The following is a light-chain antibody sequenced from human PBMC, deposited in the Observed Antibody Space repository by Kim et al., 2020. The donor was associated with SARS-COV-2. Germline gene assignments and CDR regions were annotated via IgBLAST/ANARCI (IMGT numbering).Light chain of an antibody. CDR3: QQYYSYPYT. Sequence: AIRMIQSPSSFSASTGDRVTITCRASQGISSYLAWYQQKPGKAPKLLIYAASTLQSGVPSRFSGSGSGTDFTLTISCLQSEDFATYYCQQYYSYPYTFGQGTKLEI. J-gene: IGKJ2*01. CDR1: QGISSY. CDR2: AAS. V-gene: IGKV1-8*01.